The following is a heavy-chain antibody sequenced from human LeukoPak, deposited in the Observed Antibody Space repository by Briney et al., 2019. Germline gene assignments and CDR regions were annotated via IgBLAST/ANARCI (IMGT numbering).Heavy chain of an antibody. J-gene: IGHJ4*02. CDR2: ISYDGNTI. Sequence: GGSLRLSCAASEFTFSNYALHWVRQAPGKGLQWVAVISYDGNTIHYADSVKGRFIIARDTSTNILYLQMNSPRAEDTAVYYCVRSGGLQNFDYWGQGTLVTVSS. V-gene: IGHV3-30-3*01. CDR3: VRSGGLQNFDY. D-gene: IGHD2/OR15-2a*01. CDR1: EFTFSNYA.